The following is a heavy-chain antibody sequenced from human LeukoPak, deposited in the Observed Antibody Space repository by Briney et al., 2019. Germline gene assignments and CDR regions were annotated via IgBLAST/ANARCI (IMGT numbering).Heavy chain of an antibody. V-gene: IGHV4-34*01. CDR1: GGSFSGYY. J-gene: IGHJ3*02. CDR3: ARHADYYDSSGYYYISGAFGI. Sequence: SETLSLTCAVYGGSFSGYYWSWIRQPPGKGLEWIGEINHSGSTNYNPSLKSRVTISVDTSKNQFSLKLSSVTAADTAVYYCARHADYYDSSGYYYISGAFGIWGQGTMVTVSS. CDR2: INHSGST. D-gene: IGHD3-22*01.